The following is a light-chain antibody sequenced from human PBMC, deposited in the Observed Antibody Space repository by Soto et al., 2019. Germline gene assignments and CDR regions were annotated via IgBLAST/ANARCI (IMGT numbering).Light chain of an antibody. CDR1: QSVSGSY. Sequence: EIVLTQSPGTLSLSPGERATLSCRASQSVSGSYFAWYQQKPGQAPRLLIYDASSRATGIPDRFRGSVSGTDLTLTISRLEPEDFAVYYCLQYGSFAYTFGQGTKLEIK. CDR3: LQYGSFAYT. J-gene: IGKJ2*01. CDR2: DAS. V-gene: IGKV3-20*01.